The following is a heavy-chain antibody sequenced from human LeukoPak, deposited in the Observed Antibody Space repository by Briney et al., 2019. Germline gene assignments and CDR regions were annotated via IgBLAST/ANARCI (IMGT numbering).Heavy chain of an antibody. CDR3: ARDWGIAAATPYYFDH. Sequence: SETLSLTCTVSGGSISSYYWSWIRQPAGKGLEWIGRIYTSGSTNYNPSLKSRVTMSVDTSKNQFSLKISSATAADTAVYYCARDWGIAAATPYYFDHWGQGILVTVSS. J-gene: IGHJ4*02. CDR1: GGSISSYY. D-gene: IGHD6-13*01. CDR2: IYTSGST. V-gene: IGHV4-4*07.